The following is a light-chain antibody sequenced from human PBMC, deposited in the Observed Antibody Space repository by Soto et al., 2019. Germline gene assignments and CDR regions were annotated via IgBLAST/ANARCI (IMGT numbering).Light chain of an antibody. V-gene: IGKV1-9*01. CDR2: AAS. Sequence: DIQLTQSPSFLSASVGDRVTITCRASQGISSYLAWYQQKPGTAPKLLIYAASTLQSGVPSRFSGSGSVTEFTLTISSLHPEDFATYYCQQLNSYPLTFGPGTKVDIK. CDR3: QQLNSYPLT. CDR1: QGISSY. J-gene: IGKJ3*01.